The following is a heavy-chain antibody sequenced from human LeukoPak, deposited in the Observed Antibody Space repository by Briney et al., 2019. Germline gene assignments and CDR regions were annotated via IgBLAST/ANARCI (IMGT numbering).Heavy chain of an antibody. CDR3: ARAGYSNRWDGVDY. Sequence: GESLKISCKGSGYIFTTYWIGWVRQMPGKGLEFMGIIYPGDSDTRYSPSFQGQVTISVDKSINTAYLQWSSLKASDSAMYYCARAGYSNRWDGVDYWGQGTLVTVSS. CDR1: GYIFTTYW. V-gene: IGHV5-51*01. D-gene: IGHD2/OR15-2a*01. J-gene: IGHJ4*02. CDR2: IYPGDSDT.